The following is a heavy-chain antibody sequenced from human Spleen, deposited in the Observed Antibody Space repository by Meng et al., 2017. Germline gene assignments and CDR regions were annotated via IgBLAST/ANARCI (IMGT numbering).Heavy chain of an antibody. Sequence: GESLKISCTASGFTFGDYAMSWFRQAPGKGLEWVGFIRSKAYGGTTEYAAPVKGRFTISRDDSKSIAYLQINSLKTEDTAVYYCTRGSDSSSLGSADYWGQGTLVTVSS. V-gene: IGHV3-49*03. CDR3: TRGSDSSSLGSADY. D-gene: IGHD6-13*01. CDR1: GFTFGDYA. J-gene: IGHJ4*02. CDR2: IRSKAYGGTT.